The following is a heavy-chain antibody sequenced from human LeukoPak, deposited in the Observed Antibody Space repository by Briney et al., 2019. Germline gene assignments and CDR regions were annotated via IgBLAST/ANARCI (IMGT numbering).Heavy chain of an antibody. CDR1: GFTFSSYA. CDR2: ISGRGGST. J-gene: IGHJ4*02. V-gene: IGHV3-23*01. Sequence: PGGSLRLSCAASGFTFSSYAMSWVRQAPGKGLEWVSTISGRGGSTYYADSVKGRFTISRDNSKNTLYLQMNSLRAEDTAVYYWAKLTHPPDFDYWGQGTLVTVSS. CDR3: AKLTHPPDFDY. D-gene: IGHD3-9*01.